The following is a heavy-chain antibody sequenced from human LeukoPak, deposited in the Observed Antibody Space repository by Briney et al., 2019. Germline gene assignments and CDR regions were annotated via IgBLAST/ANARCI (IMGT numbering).Heavy chain of an antibody. J-gene: IGHJ4*02. CDR2: IYYSGST. V-gene: IGHV4-59*08. Sequence: PSETLSLTCTVSGGSISSYYWGWIRQPPGKGLEWIGYIYYSGSTNYNPSLKSRVTISVDTSKNQFSLKLSSVTAADTAVYYCAGHGRDGGKERYDYWGQGTLVTVSS. D-gene: IGHD4-23*01. CDR3: AGHGRDGGKERYDY. CDR1: GGSISSYY.